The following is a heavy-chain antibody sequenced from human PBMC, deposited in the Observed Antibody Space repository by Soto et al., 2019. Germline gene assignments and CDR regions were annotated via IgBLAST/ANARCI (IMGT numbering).Heavy chain of an antibody. CDR3: ARVVPGAEAWFGP. D-gene: IGHD2-2*01. CDR1: GYTFTNYG. Sequence: ASVKVSCKTSGYTFTNYGITWVRQAPGQRLEWLGWISTYSDSTNYAQKFQGRVTMTTDTSTTTGYMELRSLRSDDTAVYYCARVVPGAEAWFGPWGQGTLVTVSS. V-gene: IGHV1-18*01. J-gene: IGHJ5*02. CDR2: ISTYSDST.